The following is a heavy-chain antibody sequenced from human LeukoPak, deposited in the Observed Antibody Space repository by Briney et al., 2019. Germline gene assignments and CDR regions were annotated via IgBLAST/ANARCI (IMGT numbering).Heavy chain of an antibody. J-gene: IGHJ4*02. CDR2: INHSGST. CDR1: GVSFSGYY. CDR3: AVLNLYISIAAAGTF. Sequence: SETLSLTCAVYGVSFSGYYWSWIRQPPGKGLEGIGEINHSGSTNYNPSLKSRVTMSVDTSKNQFSLKLSSVTAADTAVYYCAVLNLYISIAAAGTFWGQGTLVTVSS. D-gene: IGHD6-13*01. V-gene: IGHV4-34*01.